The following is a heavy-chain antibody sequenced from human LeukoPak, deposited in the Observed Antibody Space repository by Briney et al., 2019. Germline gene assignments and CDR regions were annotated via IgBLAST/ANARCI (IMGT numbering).Heavy chain of an antibody. J-gene: IGHJ3*02. D-gene: IGHD3-22*01. Sequence: GGSLRLSCAASGFTFSSYSMNWVRQAPGKGLEWVSSISSSNSYIYYADSVKGRFTISRDNAKNSLYLQMNSLRAEDTAVYYCAREDSYDAFDIWGQGTMVTVSS. CDR3: AREDSYDAFDI. CDR1: GFTFSSYS. V-gene: IGHV3-21*01. CDR2: ISSSNSYI.